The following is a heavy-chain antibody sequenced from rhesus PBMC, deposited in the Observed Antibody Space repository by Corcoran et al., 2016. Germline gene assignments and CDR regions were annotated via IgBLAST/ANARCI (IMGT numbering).Heavy chain of an antibody. CDR1: GYTFTDYY. V-gene: IGHV1-138*01. CDR2: INPKTGGT. J-gene: IGHJ6*01. Sequence: QVQLVQSGAEVKKPGSSVKVSCKASGYTFTDYYMHWVRPAPGQGLEWVGEINPKTGGTNYAQKFQGRVTMTRDTSTSTAYMELSSLRSEDTAVYYCRRGLDSWGQGVVVTVSS. CDR3: RRGLDS.